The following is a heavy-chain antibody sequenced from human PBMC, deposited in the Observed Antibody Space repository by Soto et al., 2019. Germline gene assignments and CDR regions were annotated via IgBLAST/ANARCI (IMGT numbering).Heavy chain of an antibody. J-gene: IGHJ4*02. D-gene: IGHD5-12*01. V-gene: IGHV3-23*01. Sequence: PGGSLRLSCAASGFTFSSYAMSWVRQAPGKGLEWVSAISGSGGSTYYSDSVKGRFTISRDNSKNTLYLQMNSLRAEDTAVYYCAKDDQDGYNFFDYWGQGTLVTVSS. CDR1: GFTFSSYA. CDR2: ISGSGGST. CDR3: AKDDQDGYNFFDY.